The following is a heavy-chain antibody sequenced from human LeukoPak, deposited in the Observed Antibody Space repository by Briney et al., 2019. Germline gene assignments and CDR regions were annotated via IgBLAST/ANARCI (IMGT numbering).Heavy chain of an antibody. D-gene: IGHD1-26*01. J-gene: IGHJ6*03. CDR3: AREVVATGGYYMDV. CDR2: IYSGGST. CDR1: GFTFSSYA. Sequence: GGSLRLSCAASGFTFSSYAMSWVRQAPGKGLEWVSVIYSGGSTYYADSVKGRFTISRDNSKNTLYLQMNSLRAEDTAVYYCAREVVATGGYYMDVWGKGTTVTVSS. V-gene: IGHV3-53*01.